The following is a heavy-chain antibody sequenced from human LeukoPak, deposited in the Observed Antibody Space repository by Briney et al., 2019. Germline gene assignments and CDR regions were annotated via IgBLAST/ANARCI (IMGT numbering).Heavy chain of an antibody. Sequence: GASVKVSCKVSGYTLTELSMHWVRQAPGKGLEWMGGFDPEDGETIYAQKFQGRVTMTEDTSTDTAYMELSSLRSEDTAVYYCATRMHYDILTGFRWWGQGTLVTVSS. V-gene: IGHV1-24*01. J-gene: IGHJ4*02. D-gene: IGHD3-9*01. CDR3: ATRMHYDILTGFRW. CDR2: FDPEDGET. CDR1: GYTLTELS.